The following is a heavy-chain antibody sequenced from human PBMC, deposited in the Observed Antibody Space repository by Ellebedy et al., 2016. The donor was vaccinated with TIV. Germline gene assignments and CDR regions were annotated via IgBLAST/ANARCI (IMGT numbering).Heavy chain of an antibody. Sequence: SETLSLXXTVSGGSVSSYYWSWMRQPPGKGLEWIGYIHYSGSTNYNPSLKSRVTISLNTSKNQFSLKLSSVTAADTAVYYCATQGVIRDPDAFDIWGQGTLVTVSS. CDR1: GGSVSSYY. D-gene: IGHD3-10*01. V-gene: IGHV4-59*02. CDR3: ATQGVIRDPDAFDI. J-gene: IGHJ3*02. CDR2: IHYSGST.